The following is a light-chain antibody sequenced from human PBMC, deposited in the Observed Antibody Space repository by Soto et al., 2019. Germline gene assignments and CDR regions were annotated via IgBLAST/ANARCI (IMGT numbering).Light chain of an antibody. V-gene: IGKV3-20*01. CDR1: QSVNLN. CDR2: GAS. Sequence: EIMMTQSPGTLSVSPGEGATLSCTASQSVNLNLAWYQQKPGQPPRLLIYGASSRATGIPDRFSGSGSGTDFTLTISRLEPEDFAVYYCHQYGSSPATFGQGTKVEIK. J-gene: IGKJ1*01. CDR3: HQYGSSPAT.